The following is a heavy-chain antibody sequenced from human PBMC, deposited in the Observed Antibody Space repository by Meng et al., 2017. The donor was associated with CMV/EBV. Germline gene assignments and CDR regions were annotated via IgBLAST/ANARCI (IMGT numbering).Heavy chain of an antibody. CDR1: GGSISSSSYY. J-gene: IGHJ6*02. Sequence: SETLSLTCTVSGGSISSSSYYWGWIRQPPGKGLEWIGSIYYSGSTYYNPSLKSRVTISVDTSKNQFSLKLSSVTAADTAVYYCASCPSSITIFGSYGMDVWGQGTTVTVSS. D-gene: IGHD3-3*01. CDR2: IYYSGST. CDR3: ASCPSSITIFGSYGMDV. V-gene: IGHV4-39*07.